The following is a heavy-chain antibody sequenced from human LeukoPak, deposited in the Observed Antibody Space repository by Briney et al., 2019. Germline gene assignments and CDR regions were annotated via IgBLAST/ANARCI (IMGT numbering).Heavy chain of an antibody. CDR1: GFTFSNYV. J-gene: IGHJ4*02. CDR2: ISSSSSSI. V-gene: IGHV3-48*01. D-gene: IGHD6-6*01. CDR3: ARGGAARPDY. Sequence: GGSLRLSCAASGFTFSNYVMDWVRQAPGKGLEWLSYISSSSSSIYYADSVKGRFTISRDNAKNSLFLQMNSLRAEDTAVYYCARGGAARPDYWGQGTLVTVSS.